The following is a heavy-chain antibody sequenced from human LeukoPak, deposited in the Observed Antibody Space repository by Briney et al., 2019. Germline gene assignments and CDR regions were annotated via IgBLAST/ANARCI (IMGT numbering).Heavy chain of an antibody. J-gene: IGHJ4*02. Sequence: GGSLRLSCAASEFTFTSYELNWVRQAPGKGLEWVSYISSSGNTISYADSVKGRFTISRDNAKNMLYLQMNSLRAEDTAVYYCAKPYYYGSRSYMDYWGQGTLVTVSS. CDR2: ISSSGNTI. CDR1: EFTFTSYE. CDR3: AKPYYYGSRSYMDY. V-gene: IGHV3-48*03. D-gene: IGHD3-10*01.